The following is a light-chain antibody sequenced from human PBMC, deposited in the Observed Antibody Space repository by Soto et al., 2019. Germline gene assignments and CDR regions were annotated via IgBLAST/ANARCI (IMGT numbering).Light chain of an antibody. CDR1: GSDVGGYDY. Sequence: QSALTQPASVSGSPGQSITISCTGTGSDVGGYDYVSWYQQHPGKAPKLMIHEVSNRPSGVSNRISGSKSGNTASLTISGLQPEDEADYYCSSFVNFDVLVAFGGGTKVTVL. CDR3: SSFVNFDVLVA. CDR2: EVS. V-gene: IGLV2-14*01. J-gene: IGLJ2*01.